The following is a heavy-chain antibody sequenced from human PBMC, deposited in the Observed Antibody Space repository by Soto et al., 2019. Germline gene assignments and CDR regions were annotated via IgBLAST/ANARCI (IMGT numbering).Heavy chain of an antibody. CDR2: IIPIFGTA. J-gene: IGHJ5*02. D-gene: IGHD2-8*01. CDR3: ARSYPYCTNGVCYTFWFDP. Sequence: ASVKVSCKASGGTFSSYAISWVRQAPGQGLEWMGGIIPIFGTANYAQKFQGRVTITADESTSTAYMELSSLRSEDTAVYYCARSYPYCTNGVCYTFWFDPWGQRTLVTVSS. CDR1: GGTFSSYA. V-gene: IGHV1-69*13.